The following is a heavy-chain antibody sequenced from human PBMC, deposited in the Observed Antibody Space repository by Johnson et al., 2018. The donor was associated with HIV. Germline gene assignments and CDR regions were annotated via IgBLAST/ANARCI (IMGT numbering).Heavy chain of an antibody. J-gene: IGHJ3*01. Sequence: QVQLVESGGGVVQPGRSLRLSCAASGFTFSSYGMHWVRQAPGKGLEWVAIISYDGSNKYYAESVKGRFTISRDISKNTLYLQMNSLRAEDTAVYYCARDGPWLQSQRDAFDVWGRGTMVTVSS. CDR2: ISYDGSNK. V-gene: IGHV3-30*03. D-gene: IGHD5-24*01. CDR3: ARDGPWLQSQRDAFDV. CDR1: GFTFSSYG.